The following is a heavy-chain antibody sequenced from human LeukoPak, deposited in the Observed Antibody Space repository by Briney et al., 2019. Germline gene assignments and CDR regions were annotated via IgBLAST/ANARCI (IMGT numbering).Heavy chain of an antibody. CDR2: ISAGGDST. CDR1: GFTFDHYD. J-gene: IGHJ4*02. CDR3: AKDPDIVVVPAARIFDY. D-gene: IGHD2-2*01. V-gene: IGHV3-23*01. Sequence: GGSLRLSCAASGFTFDHYDMTWVRQAPGKGLEWVSSISAGGDSTYYADSVKGRFTISRDNSMITLYLQMNSLRAEDTAVYYCAKDPDIVVVPAARIFDYWGQGTLVTVSS.